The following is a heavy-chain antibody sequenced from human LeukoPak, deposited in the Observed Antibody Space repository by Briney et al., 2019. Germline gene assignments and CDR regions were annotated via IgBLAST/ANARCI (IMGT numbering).Heavy chain of an antibody. CDR3: AAEYSGSYYHAFDI. J-gene: IGHJ3*02. Sequence: SVKVSCKASGFTFTSSAVQWVRQARGQRLEWIGWIVVGSGNTNYAQKFQERVTITRDMSTSTAYMELSSLRSEDTAVYYCAAEYSGSYYHAFDIWGQGTMVTVSS. D-gene: IGHD1-26*01. CDR1: GFTFTSSA. CDR2: IVVGSGNT. V-gene: IGHV1-58*01.